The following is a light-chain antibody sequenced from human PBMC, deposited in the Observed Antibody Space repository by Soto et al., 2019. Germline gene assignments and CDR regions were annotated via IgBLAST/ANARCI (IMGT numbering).Light chain of an antibody. CDR3: QTWDTGARVV. V-gene: IGLV4-69*01. Sequence: QLVLTQSPSASASLGASVKLTCTLSRGHSSYAIAWHQQQPETGPRYLMKLSSDGSHSKGDGIPDRCSGSSSGAERYLTISSLHSEDEDDYYCQTWDTGARVVFGGGTKLTVL. CDR2: LSSDGSH. CDR1: RGHSSYA. J-gene: IGLJ2*01.